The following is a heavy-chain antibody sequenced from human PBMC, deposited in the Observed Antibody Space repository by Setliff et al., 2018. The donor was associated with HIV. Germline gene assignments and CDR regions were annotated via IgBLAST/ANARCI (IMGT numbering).Heavy chain of an antibody. CDR2: TPYSGST. Sequence: SETLSLTCRFSGDSIVSDDSTSSHHCSWIRQPPGRGLEWIGTTPYSGSTNYNPSLRSRVTISLDTSTNQFSLRLNSVTAADTAHYYCARWGDGYNSYDSWGQGTLVTVSS. D-gene: IGHD5-12*01. CDR3: ARWGDGYNSYDS. CDR1: GDSIVSDDSTSSHH. V-gene: IGHV4-59*11. J-gene: IGHJ4*02.